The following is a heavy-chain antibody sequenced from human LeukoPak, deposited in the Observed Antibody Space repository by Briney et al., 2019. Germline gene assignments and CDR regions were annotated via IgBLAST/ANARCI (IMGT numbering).Heavy chain of an antibody. Sequence: SETLSLTCTVSGGSISSSNWWSWVRQPPGKGRGGIGEIYHIGSTNYNPSLKSRVTISVDKSKKQSSLNLSSVTAADTGVYYCARDIKRRGXXFDIW. D-gene: IGHD1-14*01. CDR3: ARDIKRRGXXFDI. CDR1: GGSISSSNW. CDR2: IYHIGST. V-gene: IGHV4-4*02. J-gene: IGHJ3*02.